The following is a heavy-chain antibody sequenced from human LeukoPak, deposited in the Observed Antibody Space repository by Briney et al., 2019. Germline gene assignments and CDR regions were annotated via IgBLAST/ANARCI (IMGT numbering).Heavy chain of an antibody. V-gene: IGHV3-30*03. D-gene: IGHD6-19*01. CDR2: ISYDGSNK. CDR3: ARVGPLGSYYFDY. Sequence: PGRSLRLSCAASGFTFSSYGMHWVRQAPGKGLEWVAVISYDGSNKYYADSVKGRFTISRDNAKNSLYLQMNSLRAEDTAVYYCARVGPLGSYYFDYWGQGTLVTVSS. CDR1: GFTFSSYG. J-gene: IGHJ4*02.